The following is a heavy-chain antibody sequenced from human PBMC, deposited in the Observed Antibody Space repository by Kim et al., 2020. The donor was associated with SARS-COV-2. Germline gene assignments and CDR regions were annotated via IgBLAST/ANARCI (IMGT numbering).Heavy chain of an antibody. J-gene: IGHJ4*02. CDR2: GNT. Sequence: GNTNYAQKLQGRVTMTTDTSTSTAYMELRSLRSDDTAVYYCARELTTESYWGQGTLVTVSS. CDR3: ARELTTESY. V-gene: IGHV1-18*01. D-gene: IGHD4-4*01.